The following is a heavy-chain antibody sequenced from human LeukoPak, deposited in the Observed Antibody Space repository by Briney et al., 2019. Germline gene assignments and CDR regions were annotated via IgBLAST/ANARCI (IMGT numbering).Heavy chain of an antibody. J-gene: IGHJ4*02. Sequence: SETLSLTCTVSGGSISSGDYYWSWIRQPPGKGLEWIGYIYYSGSTYYNPSLKSRVTISVDTSKNQFSLKLSSVTAADTAVYYCARMEDDSSGYSDYWGQGTLVTVSS. V-gene: IGHV4-30-4*01. CDR2: IYYSGST. D-gene: IGHD3-22*01. CDR1: GGSISSGDYY. CDR3: ARMEDDSSGYSDY.